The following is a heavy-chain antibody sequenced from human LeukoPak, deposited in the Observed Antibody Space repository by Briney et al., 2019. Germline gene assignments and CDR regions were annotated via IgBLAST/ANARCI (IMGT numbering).Heavy chain of an antibody. V-gene: IGHV4-34*01. CDR2: INHSGST. CDR3: VRRGRLLYFGESRGRYGSLNWFDP. CDR1: GGSFSGYF. Sequence: PSETLSLTCAVYGGSFSGYFWSWIRQPPGKGLEWIGEINHSGSTNYNPSLKGRVTISVDTSKNQFSLKLSSVTAADTAVYYCVRRGRLLYFGESRGRYGSLNWFDPWGQGTLVTVSS. D-gene: IGHD3-10*01. J-gene: IGHJ5*02.